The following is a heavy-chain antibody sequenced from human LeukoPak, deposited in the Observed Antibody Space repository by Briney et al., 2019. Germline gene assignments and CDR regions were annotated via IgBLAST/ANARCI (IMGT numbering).Heavy chain of an antibody. CDR1: GYTFTSYG. Sequence: ASVKVSCKASGYTFTSYGISWVRQAPGQGLEWMGWISAYNGNTNYAQKLQGRVTMTTDTSTSTACMELRSLRSDDTAVYYCARVKTTVTSFDFWGQGTLVTVSS. D-gene: IGHD4-17*01. J-gene: IGHJ4*02. V-gene: IGHV1-18*01. CDR2: ISAYNGNT. CDR3: ARVKTTVTSFDF.